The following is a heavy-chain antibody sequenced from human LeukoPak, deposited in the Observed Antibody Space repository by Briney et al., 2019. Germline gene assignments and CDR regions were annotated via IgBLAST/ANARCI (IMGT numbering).Heavy chain of an antibody. V-gene: IGHV1-46*01. CDR3: ASHSSGWRQTYFDF. D-gene: IGHD6-19*01. CDR1: GYRFTSYY. J-gene: IGHJ4*02. CDR2: INPSDGDR. Sequence: GASVKVSCKALGYRFTSYYLHWLRQAPGQGLELLGKINPSDGDRSYTQQFQGRVTMTRDTSTNTVYMELSSLRSDDTAVYYCASHSSGWRQTYFDFWGQGTLVTVSS.